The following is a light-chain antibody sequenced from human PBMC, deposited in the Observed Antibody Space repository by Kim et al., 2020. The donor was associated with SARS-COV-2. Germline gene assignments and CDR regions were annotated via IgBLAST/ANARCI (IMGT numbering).Light chain of an antibody. V-gene: IGKV3-11*01. J-gene: IGKJ4*01. CDR2: DTF. Sequence: LAPGQRATLSCRARQSVGTLFAWYQQKPGQPPSLLIYDTFNRATGIPARFSGSGSGTDFTLTISSLEPEDFAVYYCQQRSQWPLTFGGGTKVDIK. CDR1: QSVGTL. CDR3: QQRSQWPLT.